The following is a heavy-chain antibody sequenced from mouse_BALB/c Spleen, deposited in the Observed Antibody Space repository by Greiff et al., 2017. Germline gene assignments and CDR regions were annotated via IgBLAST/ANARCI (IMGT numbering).Heavy chain of an antibody. CDR2: ISSGGSYT. V-gene: IGHV5-6*02. CDR3: ARQTLDYYGSSYNYFDY. J-gene: IGHJ2*01. CDR1: GFTFSSYG. Sequence: EVMLVESGGDLVKPGGSLKLSCAASGFTFSSYGMSWVRQTPDKRLEWVATISSGGSYTYYPDSVKGRFTISRDNAKNTLYLQMSSLKSEDTAMYYCARQTLDYYGSSYNYFDYWGQGTTLTVSA. D-gene: IGHD1-1*01.